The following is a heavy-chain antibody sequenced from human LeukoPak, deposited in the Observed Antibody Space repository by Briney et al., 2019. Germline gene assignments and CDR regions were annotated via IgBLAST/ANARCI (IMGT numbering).Heavy chain of an antibody. CDR2: IRSKANSYAT. CDR1: GFTFSGSA. Sequence: GGSPKLSCAASGFTFSGSAMHWVRQASGNGLEWVGRIRSKANSYATAYAASVKGRFTISRDDSKNTAYLQMNSLTTEDTAVYYCTKIVVVPAAGNAFDIWGQGTMVTVSS. D-gene: IGHD2-2*01. J-gene: IGHJ3*02. CDR3: TKIVVVPAAGNAFDI. V-gene: IGHV3-73*01.